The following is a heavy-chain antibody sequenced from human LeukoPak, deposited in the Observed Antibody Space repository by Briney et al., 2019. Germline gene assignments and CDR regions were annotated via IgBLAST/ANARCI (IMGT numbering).Heavy chain of an antibody. Sequence: SETLSLTCTVSGGSISSYYWSWIRQPAGKGLEWIGRIYTSGSTNYNPSLKSRVTMSVDTSKNQFSLKLSSVTAADTAVYYCASRSYDSSRSTFDYWGQGTLVTVSS. CDR1: GGSISSYY. D-gene: IGHD3-22*01. CDR3: ASRSYDSSRSTFDY. CDR2: IYTSGST. J-gene: IGHJ4*02. V-gene: IGHV4-4*07.